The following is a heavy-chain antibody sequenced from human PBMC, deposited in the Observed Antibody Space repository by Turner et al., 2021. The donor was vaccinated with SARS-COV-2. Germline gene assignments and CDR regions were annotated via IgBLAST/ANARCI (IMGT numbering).Heavy chain of an antibody. D-gene: IGHD3-22*01. CDR3: ARPTSLRYDSGGYHWFDP. J-gene: IGHJ5*02. V-gene: IGHV4-39*01. CDR1: GGSLSSSSYY. CDR2: IYYSGST. Sequence: QLQLRESVPGLVKPSETLCPTCTVSGGSLSSSSYYWVWPRQPPGKGLEWCGSIYYSGSTYYNPSLKSRGTISVDTSKKQFSLKLSSVTAADTAVYYCARPTSLRYDSGGYHWFDPWGQGTLVTVSS.